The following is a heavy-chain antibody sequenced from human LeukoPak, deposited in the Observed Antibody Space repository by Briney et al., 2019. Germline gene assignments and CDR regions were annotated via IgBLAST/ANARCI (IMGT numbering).Heavy chain of an antibody. CDR1: GFTFSSDS. CDR3: AKESGPFGVDTTMVGYGMDV. D-gene: IGHD5-18*01. V-gene: IGHV3-23*01. J-gene: IGHJ6*02. CDR2: ITGSGFTT. Sequence: GPSLRLSCAASGFTFSSDSMNWVRHPPGGGLEWVSSITGSGFTTYYADSMKGQFTISRDNSKNTRYLQMNSLRAEDTGVYFCAKESGPFGVDTTMVGYGMDVWGQGTTVTVS.